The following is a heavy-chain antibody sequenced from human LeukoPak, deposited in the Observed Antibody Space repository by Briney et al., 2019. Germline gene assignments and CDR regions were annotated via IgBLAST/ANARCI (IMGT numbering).Heavy chain of an antibody. D-gene: IGHD1-14*01. CDR1: GFSFSSSW. V-gene: IGHV3-7*01. CDR3: ARDRYFPY. CDR2: MKEDGSEE. J-gene: IGHJ1*01. Sequence: EGSLRLSCVGSGFSFSSSWMSWVRQAPGKGLEWVANMKEDGSEEHYLDSVKGRFTISRDNAQNSLHLQMNSLRDDDTAIYYCARDRYFPYWGQGTLVIVSS.